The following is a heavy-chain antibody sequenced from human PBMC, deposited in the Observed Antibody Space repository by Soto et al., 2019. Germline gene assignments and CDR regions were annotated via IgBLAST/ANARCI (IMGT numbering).Heavy chain of an antibody. CDR2: ISGSGGST. V-gene: IGHV3-23*01. CDR1: GFTFSSYA. CDR3: VARGYSSSWYREFAFDI. D-gene: IGHD6-13*01. Sequence: GGSLRLSCAASGFTFSSYAMSWVRQAPGKGLEWVSAISGSGGSTYYADSVKGRFTISRDNSKNTLYLQMNSLRAEDTAVDYCVARGYSSSWYREFAFDIWGQGTMVTVSS. J-gene: IGHJ3*02.